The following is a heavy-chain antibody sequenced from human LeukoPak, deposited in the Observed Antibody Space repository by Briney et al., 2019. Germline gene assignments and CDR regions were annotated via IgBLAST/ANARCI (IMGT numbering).Heavy chain of an antibody. Sequence: LAGGSLRLSCAASGFTLDDYGMSWVRQAPGKGLEWVSGINWNGGSTGYADSVKGRFTISRDNAKNSLYLQMNSLRAEDTALYYCARDPPYYYDSSGPFDYWGQGTLVTVSS. CDR3: ARDPPYYYDSSGPFDY. CDR1: GFTLDDYG. V-gene: IGHV3-20*04. CDR2: INWNGGST. D-gene: IGHD3-22*01. J-gene: IGHJ4*02.